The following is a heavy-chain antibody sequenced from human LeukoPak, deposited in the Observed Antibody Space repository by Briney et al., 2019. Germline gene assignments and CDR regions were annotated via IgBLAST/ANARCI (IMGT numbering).Heavy chain of an antibody. D-gene: IGHD2-2*01. J-gene: IGHJ4*02. CDR1: GYTLTELS. V-gene: IGHV1-24*01. CDR2: FDPEDGET. Sequence: ASVKVSCKVSGYTLTELSMHWVRQAPGKGLEWMVGFDPEDGETIYAQKFQGRVTMTEDTSTDTAYMELSSLRSEDTAVYYCATLRSGRYCSSTSCSQDYWGQGTLVTVSS. CDR3: ATLRSGRYCSSTSCSQDY.